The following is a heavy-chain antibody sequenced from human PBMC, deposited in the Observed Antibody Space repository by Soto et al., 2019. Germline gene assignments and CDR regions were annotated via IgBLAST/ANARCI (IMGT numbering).Heavy chain of an antibody. CDR1: GYTFTSYA. V-gene: IGHV1-3*01. J-gene: IGHJ4*02. CDR3: ATGPRREY. Sequence: QVQHVQSGAEVKKPGVSVNISCKASGYTFTSYAIHWVRLAPGQRPEWMGWINGGDGNTKYSPKFQGRVTITRDTSASTAYMELSSLRSEDTAVYHCATGPRREYWGQGSLVTVSS. CDR2: INGGDGNT.